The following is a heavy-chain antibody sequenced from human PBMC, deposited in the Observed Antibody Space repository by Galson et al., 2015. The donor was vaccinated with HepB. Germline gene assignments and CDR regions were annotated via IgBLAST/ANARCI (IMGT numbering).Heavy chain of an antibody. V-gene: IGHV4-39*01. CDR3: ATNGWQGGGNWFDP. Sequence: ETLSLTCTVSGASISGSSYYWGWVRQPPGKGLEWIGSFYYSGSTYYNPSLKSRVTISVDTSKNQFSLRLNSVTAADTAVYYCATNGWQGGGNWFDPWGQGTLVTVSS. CDR1: GASISGSSYY. CDR2: FYYSGST. D-gene: IGHD2-8*01. J-gene: IGHJ5*02.